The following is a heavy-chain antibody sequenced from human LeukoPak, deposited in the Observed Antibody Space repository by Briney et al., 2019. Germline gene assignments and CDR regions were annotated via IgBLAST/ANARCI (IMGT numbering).Heavy chain of an antibody. V-gene: IGHV4-31*03. D-gene: IGHD2-21*02. Sequence: SQTLSLTCTVSGGSISSGGYYWSWIRQHTGKGLEWIGYIYYSGSTDYNPSLKGRVTISVDTSKNQFSLKLSSVTAADTAVYYCARVVVTTVDLRFDYWGKGSQVTDSS. CDR2: IYYSGST. CDR1: GGSISSGGYY. CDR3: ARVVVTTVDLRFDY. J-gene: IGHJ4*02.